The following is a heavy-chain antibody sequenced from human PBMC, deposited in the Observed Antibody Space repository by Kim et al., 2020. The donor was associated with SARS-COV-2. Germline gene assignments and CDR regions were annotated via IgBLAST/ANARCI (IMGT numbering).Heavy chain of an antibody. Sequence: SLKGRLAISRDNAKNSLYLQMNSLRAEDTAVDYCARPPKALYYYNCGMDVWGQGTTVTVSS. D-gene: IGHD6-6*01. J-gene: IGHJ6*02. CDR3: ARPPKALYYYNCGMDV. V-gene: IGHV3-48*03.